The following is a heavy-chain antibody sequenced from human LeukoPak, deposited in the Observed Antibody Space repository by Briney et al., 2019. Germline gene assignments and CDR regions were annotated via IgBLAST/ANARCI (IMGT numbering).Heavy chain of an antibody. CDR1: GFTFSSYS. CDR2: ISRSSTFI. J-gene: IGHJ4*02. V-gene: IGHV3-21*01. Sequence: GGSLRLSCVASGFTFSSYSMNWVRQAPGKGLEWVSSISRSSTFIYYADSVKGRFTISRDNSKNTLYLQMNSLRAEDTAVYYCARVGYNWNYEDYWGQGTLVTVSS. CDR3: ARVGYNWNYEDY. D-gene: IGHD1-7*01.